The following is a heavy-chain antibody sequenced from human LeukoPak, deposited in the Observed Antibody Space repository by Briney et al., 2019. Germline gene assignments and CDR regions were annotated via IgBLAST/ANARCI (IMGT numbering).Heavy chain of an antibody. Sequence: PGGSLRLSCAASGFTFSGYWMNWVRQVPGKGLVWLSRIKTDGSSTDYADSVKGRFTISRDNAKNTLYLQMNSLRGEGTAVYYCVRELSRDSSRWGQGTLVTVSS. CDR3: VRELSRDSSR. D-gene: IGHD3-22*01. CDR1: GFTFSGYW. CDR2: IKTDGSST. J-gene: IGHJ4*02. V-gene: IGHV3-74*01.